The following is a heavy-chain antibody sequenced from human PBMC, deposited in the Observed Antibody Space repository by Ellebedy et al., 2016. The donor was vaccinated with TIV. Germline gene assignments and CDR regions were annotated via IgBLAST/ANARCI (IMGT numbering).Heavy chain of an antibody. J-gene: IGHJ4*02. D-gene: IGHD6-19*01. Sequence: GGSLRLSXAASGFTFDDYGMSWVRQAPGKGLEWVSGINWNGGSTGYADSVKGRFTISRDNAKNSLYLQMNSLRAEDTALYYCARGNKSIAVAGVNYWGQGTLVTVSS. CDR1: GFTFDDYG. CDR2: INWNGGST. CDR3: ARGNKSIAVAGVNY. V-gene: IGHV3-20*03.